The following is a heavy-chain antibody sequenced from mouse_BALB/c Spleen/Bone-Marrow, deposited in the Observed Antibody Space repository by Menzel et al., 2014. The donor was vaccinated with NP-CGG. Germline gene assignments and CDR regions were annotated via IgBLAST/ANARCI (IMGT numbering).Heavy chain of an antibody. CDR2: ISSGGSYT. CDR1: GFTFSSYA. V-gene: IGHV5-9-4*01. J-gene: IGHJ1*01. CDR3: ARADVRYDVWYFDV. D-gene: IGHD2-14*01. Sequence: VQLQQSGGGLVKPGGSLKLSCAASGFTFSSYAMSWVRQSPEKRLEWVAEISSGGSYTYYPDTVTGRFTISRDNAKNTLYLEMSSLRSEDTAMYYCARADVRYDVWYFDVWGAGTTVTVSS.